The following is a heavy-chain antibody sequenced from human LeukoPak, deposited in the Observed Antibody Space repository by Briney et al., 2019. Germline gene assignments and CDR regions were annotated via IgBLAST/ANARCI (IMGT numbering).Heavy chain of an antibody. CDR2: ISYDGSNK. CDR3: ATPEWESHPGDAFDI. V-gene: IGHV3-30*03. CDR1: GFTFSSYG. Sequence: GGSLRLSCAASGFTFSSYGMHWVRQAPGKGLEWAAVISYDGSNKYYADSVKGRFTISRDNSKNTLYLQMNSLRAEDTAVYYCATPEWESHPGDAFDIWGQGTMVTVSS. D-gene: IGHD1-26*01. J-gene: IGHJ3*02.